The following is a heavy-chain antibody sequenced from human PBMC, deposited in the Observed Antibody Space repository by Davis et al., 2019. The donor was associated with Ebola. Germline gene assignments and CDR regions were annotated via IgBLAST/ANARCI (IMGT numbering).Heavy chain of an antibody. Sequence: SLKISCAASGFTFSSYWMSWVRQAPGKGLEWVSGISWNSESIVYADSVKGRFTISRDNAKNSLYLQMNSLRGEDTALYYCAKGRTIPLALDFWGQGTLVTVSS. CDR2: ISWNSESI. J-gene: IGHJ4*02. D-gene: IGHD2-2*02. CDR1: GFTFSSYW. V-gene: IGHV3-9*01. CDR3: AKGRTIPLALDF.